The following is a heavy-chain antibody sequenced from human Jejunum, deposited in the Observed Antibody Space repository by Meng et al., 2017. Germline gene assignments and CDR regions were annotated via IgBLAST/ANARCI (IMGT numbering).Heavy chain of an antibody. Sequence: VSVKVSCKASGYTLTSHHLHWVRQAPGQGPEWMGIMNPNTDYTRYAQKFQGRVTVTRDTSTGTAYMELSSLRFEDTALYYCARDNSGWAIDYWGQGTLVTVSS. CDR3: ARDNSGWAIDY. D-gene: IGHD6-19*01. J-gene: IGHJ4*02. V-gene: IGHV1-46*01. CDR2: MNPNTDYT. CDR1: GYTLTSHH.